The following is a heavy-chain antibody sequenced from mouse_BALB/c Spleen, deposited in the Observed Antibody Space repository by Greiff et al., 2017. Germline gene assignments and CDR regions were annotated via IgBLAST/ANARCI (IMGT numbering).Heavy chain of an antibody. CDR2: ISTYYGDA. V-gene: IGHV1S137*01. CDR1: GYTFTDYA. D-gene: IGHD2-10*02. CDR3: ARKGKYGNYLYAMDY. Sequence: QVQLQQSGAELVRPGVSVKISCKGSGYTFTDYAMHWVKQSHAKSLEWIGVISTYYGDASYNQKFKGKATMTVDKSSSTAYMELARLTSEDSAIYYCARKGKYGNYLYAMDYWGQGTSVTVSS. J-gene: IGHJ4*01.